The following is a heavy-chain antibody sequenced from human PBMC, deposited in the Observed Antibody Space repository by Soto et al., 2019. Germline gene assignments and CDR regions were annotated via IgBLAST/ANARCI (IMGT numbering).Heavy chain of an antibody. V-gene: IGHV1-69*13. CDR3: ARDWGDTRFEYFQH. J-gene: IGHJ1*01. D-gene: IGHD2-21*02. CDR1: GGTFSSYA. CDR2: IIPIFGTA. Sequence: ASVKVSCKASGGTFSSYAISWVRQAPGQGLEWMGGIIPIFGTANYAQKFQGRVTITADESTSTAYMELSSLRSEDTAVYYCARDWGDTRFEYFQHWGQGTLVTVSS.